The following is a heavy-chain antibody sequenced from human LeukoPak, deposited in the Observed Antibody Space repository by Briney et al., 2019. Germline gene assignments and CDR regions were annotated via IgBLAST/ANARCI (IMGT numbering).Heavy chain of an antibody. Sequence: GGSLRLSCAASGFTVSTKYMSWVRQAPGKGLDWVSVIYTGGSTYYADSVKGRFTISRDTSKNTLYLQMNRLRAEDTAVYYCARGIYGQYYFDFWGQGTLVTVSS. CDR1: GFTVSTKY. J-gene: IGHJ4*02. V-gene: IGHV3-53*01. D-gene: IGHD3-10*01. CDR3: ARGIYGQYYFDF. CDR2: IYTGGST.